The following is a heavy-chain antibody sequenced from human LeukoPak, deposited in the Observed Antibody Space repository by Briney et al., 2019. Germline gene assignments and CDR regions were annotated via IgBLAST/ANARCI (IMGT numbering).Heavy chain of an antibody. CDR1: GITFSNAL. J-gene: IGHJ6*02. Sequence: GSLKPSCAASGITFSNALIRWGRQASGEGLGLVGRNKRKTDGGTTEYAAPVKGRFTISRDDSKNTLYLQMNSLKTEDTAVYYCTTAEYGDFWSGYYNDYYYYYGMDVWGQGTTVTVSS. V-gene: IGHV3-15*01. D-gene: IGHD3-3*01. CDR3: TTAEYGDFWSGYYNDYYYYYGMDV. CDR2: NKRKTDGGTT.